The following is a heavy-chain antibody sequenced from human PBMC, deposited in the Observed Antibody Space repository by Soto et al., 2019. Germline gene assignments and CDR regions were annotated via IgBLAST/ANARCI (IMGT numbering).Heavy chain of an antibody. CDR3: ERVVLRFLEWFRGGMDV. CDR1: GYTFTSYG. CDR2: ISAYNGNT. Sequence: ASVKVSCKASGYTFTSYGISWVRQAPGQGLEWMGWISAYNGNTNYAQKLQGRVTMTTDTSTSTAYMELRSLRSDDTAVYYCERVVLRFLEWFRGGMDVWGQGTTVTVSS. V-gene: IGHV1-18*04. J-gene: IGHJ6*02. D-gene: IGHD3-3*01.